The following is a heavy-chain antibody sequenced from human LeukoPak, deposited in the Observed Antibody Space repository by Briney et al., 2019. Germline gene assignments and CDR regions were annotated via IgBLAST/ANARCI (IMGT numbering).Heavy chain of an antibody. CDR3: ARNGVYCGGDCYADAFDI. CDR1: GYIFTSYY. CDR2: ISAYNGDT. Sequence: ASVKVSCKASGYIFTSYYIHWVRQAPGQGLEWMGWISAYNGDTNYAQKLQGRVTMTTDTSTSTAYMELRSLRSDDTAVYYCARNGVYCGGDCYADAFDIWGQGTMVTVSS. D-gene: IGHD2-21*02. V-gene: IGHV1-18*04. J-gene: IGHJ3*02.